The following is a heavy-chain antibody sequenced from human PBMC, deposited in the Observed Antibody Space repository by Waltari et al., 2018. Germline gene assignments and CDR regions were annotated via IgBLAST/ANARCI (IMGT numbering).Heavy chain of an antibody. CDR2: IGTAGDT. Sequence: VQLVESGGGLVQPGGSLRLSCAASGFTFSRYDMHWVRQATGKGLEWVSAIGTAGDTYSTGSVKGRFTISRENAKKSLDLQMNSLRAGDTAVYYCARMTPALAFDIWGQGTMVTVSS. J-gene: IGHJ3*02. V-gene: IGHV3-13*01. CDR1: GFTFSRYD. CDR3: ARMTPALAFDI.